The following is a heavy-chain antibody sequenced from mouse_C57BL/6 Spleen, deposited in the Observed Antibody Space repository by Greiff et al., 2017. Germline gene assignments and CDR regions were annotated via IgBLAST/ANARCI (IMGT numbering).Heavy chain of an antibody. D-gene: IGHD3-2*02. CDR2: INPSNGGT. J-gene: IGHJ2*01. V-gene: IGHV1-53*01. Sequence: VKLQQPGTELVKPGASVKLSCKASGYTFTSYWMHWVKQRPGQGLEWIGNINPSNGGTNYNEKFKSKATLTVDKSSSTAYMQLSSLTSEDSAVYYCARSGDSSGYYFDYWGQGTTLTVSS. CDR1: GYTFTSYW. CDR3: ARSGDSSGYYFDY.